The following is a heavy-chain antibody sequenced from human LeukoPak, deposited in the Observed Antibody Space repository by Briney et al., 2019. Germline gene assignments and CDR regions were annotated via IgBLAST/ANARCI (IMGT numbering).Heavy chain of an antibody. V-gene: IGHV4-34*01. Sequence: PSETLSLTCAVSGGPFSGYFWSWIRQSSGKGLEWIGEIHNSGTTNYNPSLKSRVTISVDTSKNQFSLELSSVTAADTAVYYCARLGVAGSSGWYFDPWGQGTLVTVSS. J-gene: IGHJ5*02. CDR1: GGPFSGYF. CDR3: ARLGVAGSSGWYFDP. CDR2: IHNSGTT. D-gene: IGHD6-19*01.